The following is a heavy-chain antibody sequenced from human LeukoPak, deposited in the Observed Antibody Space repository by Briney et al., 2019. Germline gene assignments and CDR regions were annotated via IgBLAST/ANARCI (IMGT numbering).Heavy chain of an antibody. Sequence: GGSLRLSCVASEFTFSGYAMSWVRQVPGKGLEWVSVISGSGGSAYYADSVKGQFTISRDNSKNTLYLQINSLRAEDTAVYYCAKDRQGFGFGEQLDYYYMDVWGKGTTVTVSS. CDR2: ISGSGGSA. D-gene: IGHD3-10*01. V-gene: IGHV3-23*01. J-gene: IGHJ6*03. CDR3: AKDRQGFGFGEQLDYYYMDV. CDR1: EFTFSGYA.